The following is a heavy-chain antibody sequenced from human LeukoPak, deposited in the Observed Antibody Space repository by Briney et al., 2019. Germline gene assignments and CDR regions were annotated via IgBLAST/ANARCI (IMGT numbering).Heavy chain of an antibody. Sequence: PSETLSLTCSVSGYSISSGYFWAWIRQPPGKGREWIGSIHHSERTYYNPSLGSRVTISVDTSKNQFSLKLSSVTATDTGEYFCARDMEGSGWYWFDLWGQGTLVTVSS. CDR2: IHHSERT. CDR3: ARDMEGSGWYWFDL. V-gene: IGHV4-38-2*02. D-gene: IGHD6-19*01. CDR1: GYSISSGYF. J-gene: IGHJ5*02.